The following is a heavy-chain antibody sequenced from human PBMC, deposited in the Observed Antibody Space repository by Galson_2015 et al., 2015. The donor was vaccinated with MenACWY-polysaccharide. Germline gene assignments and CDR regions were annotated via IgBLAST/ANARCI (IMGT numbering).Heavy chain of an antibody. CDR1: GSRFSHSG. V-gene: IGHV3-33*01. Sequence: SLRLSCAASGSRFSHSGMHWARQAPGKGLEWVAVIQYDGSKIVYADSVKGRFTISRDNSKNTLFLEMNSLGAEDTAVYYCAREGSRIVFHAFDTWGQGTMVTVSS. CDR3: AREGSRIVFHAFDT. J-gene: IGHJ3*02. D-gene: IGHD6-13*01. CDR2: IQYDGSKI.